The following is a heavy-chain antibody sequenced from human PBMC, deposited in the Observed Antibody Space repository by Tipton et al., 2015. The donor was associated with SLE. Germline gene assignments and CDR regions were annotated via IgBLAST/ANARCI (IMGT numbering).Heavy chain of an antibody. J-gene: IGHJ3*02. CDR3: ARDISSWFDAFDI. V-gene: IGHV4-39*07. Sequence: LRLSCSVSGGSISSNYWGWIRQPPGKGLEWIGSIYYSGSTYYNPSLKSRVTISIDTSKNQFSLRLSSVTAADTAVYYCARDISSWFDAFDIWGQGTMVTVSS. D-gene: IGHD6-13*01. CDR2: IYYSGST. CDR1: GGSISSNY.